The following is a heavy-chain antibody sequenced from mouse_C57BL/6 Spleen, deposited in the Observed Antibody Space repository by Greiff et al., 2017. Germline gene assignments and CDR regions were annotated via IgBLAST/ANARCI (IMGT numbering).Heavy chain of an antibody. CDR3: TTDYGSSYWFAY. V-gene: IGHV14-4*01. CDR2: IDPENGDT. CDR1: GFNIKDDY. D-gene: IGHD1-1*01. Sequence: VQLQQSGAELVRPGASVKLSCTASGFNIKDDYMHWVKQRPEQGLEWIGWIDPENGDTEYASKFQGKATITADTSSNTAYLQLSSLTSEDTAVYYCTTDYGSSYWFAYWGQETLVTVSA. J-gene: IGHJ3*01.